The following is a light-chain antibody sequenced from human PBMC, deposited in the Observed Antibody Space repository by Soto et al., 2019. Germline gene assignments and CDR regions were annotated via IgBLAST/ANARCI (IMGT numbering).Light chain of an antibody. Sequence: EIVLTQSPATLSLSPGERATLSCRASQSVSTYLAWYQQKPGQAPRLLIYDASSRAAGIPARFSGSGSGTDFTLTITSLEPEDFAVDYCQQRSNWPSTFGGGTKVEI. CDR3: QQRSNWPST. CDR2: DAS. CDR1: QSVSTY. J-gene: IGKJ4*01. V-gene: IGKV3-11*01.